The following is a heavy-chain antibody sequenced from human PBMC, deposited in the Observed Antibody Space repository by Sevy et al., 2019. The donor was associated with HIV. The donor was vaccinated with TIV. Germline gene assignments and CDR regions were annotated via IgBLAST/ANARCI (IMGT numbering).Heavy chain of an antibody. CDR3: ARAPCGGDCYTLNY. CDR1: GFTFSSYA. CDR2: LSYDGSNK. V-gene: IGHV3-30-3*01. J-gene: IGHJ4*02. D-gene: IGHD2-21*02. Sequence: GGSLRLSCAASGFTFSSYAMHWVRQAPGKGLEWVAVLSYDGSNKYYADSVKGRFTISRDNSKNTLYLQMNSLRAEDTAVYYCARAPCGGDCYTLNYWGQGTLVTVSS.